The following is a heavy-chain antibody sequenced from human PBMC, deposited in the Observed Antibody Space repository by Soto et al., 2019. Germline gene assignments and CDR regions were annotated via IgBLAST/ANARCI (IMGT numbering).Heavy chain of an antibody. CDR2: INHSGST. J-gene: IGHJ2*01. Sequence: WTWIRQPPGKGLEWIGEINHSGSTNYNSSLKSRVTISVDTSKNQFSLKLSSLTAADTAVYYCARGRDFGDHPPRYFDLWGRGTLVTVSS. CDR3: ARGRDFGDHPPRYFDL. D-gene: IGHD4-17*01. V-gene: IGHV4-34*01.